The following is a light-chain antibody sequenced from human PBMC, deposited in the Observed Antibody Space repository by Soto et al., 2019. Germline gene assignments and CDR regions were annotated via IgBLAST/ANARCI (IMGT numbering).Light chain of an antibody. J-gene: IGLJ3*02. CDR3: LLYLGGGIWV. CDR1: SGPVFTSSY. V-gene: IGLV8-61*01. Sequence: QTVVTQEPSFSVSPGGTVTLTFGLSSGPVFTSSYPNWYQQTPGQAPRTLIFNTNTRSSGVPDRFSGSILGDKAALTITGVQADDDSYYYCLLYLGGGIWVFGGGTKLTVL. CDR2: NTN.